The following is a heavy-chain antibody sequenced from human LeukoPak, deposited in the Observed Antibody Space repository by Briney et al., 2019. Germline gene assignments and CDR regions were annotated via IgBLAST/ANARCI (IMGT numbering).Heavy chain of an antibody. CDR3: ARDRNLVVVPAVANFDY. CDR2: IYPSGST. V-gene: IGHV4-4*07. CDR1: GASISSYY. D-gene: IGHD2-2*01. Sequence: SETLSFTCTVSGASISSYYWSWVRQPAGKGLEWIGRIYPSGSTNYNPSLKSRVTMSVDTSKNQFSLKLSSVTVADTAVCYCARDRNLVVVPAVANFDYWGQGTLVTVSS. J-gene: IGHJ4*02.